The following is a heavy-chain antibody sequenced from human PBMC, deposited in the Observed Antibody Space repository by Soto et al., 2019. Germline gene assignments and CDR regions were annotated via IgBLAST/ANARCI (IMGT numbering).Heavy chain of an antibody. Sequence: QVQLVQSGAEVKKPGASVKVSCKASGYTFTSYGISWVRQAPGQGLEWMGWISAYNGNTNYAQKLQGRVTMTTDTSPSTAYMELRSLRSDDTAVYYCAARYSGSWYLVDYYGMDVWGQGTTVTVSS. CDR1: GYTFTSYG. V-gene: IGHV1-18*01. CDR2: ISAYNGNT. J-gene: IGHJ6*02. D-gene: IGHD6-13*01. CDR3: AARYSGSWYLVDYYGMDV.